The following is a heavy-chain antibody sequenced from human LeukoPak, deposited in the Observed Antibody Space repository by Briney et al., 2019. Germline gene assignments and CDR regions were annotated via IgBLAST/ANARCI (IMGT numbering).Heavy chain of an antibody. V-gene: IGHV4-39*02. Sequence: PSETLSLTCTVSGGSISSSSYYWGWIRQPPGKGLEWIGSIYYSGSTYYNPSLKSRVTISVDTSKNQFSLKLSSVTAADTAVYYCAREGVWFGELNYWGQGTLVTVSS. CDR2: IYYSGST. D-gene: IGHD3-10*01. CDR3: AREGVWFGELNY. CDR1: GGSISSSSYY. J-gene: IGHJ4*02.